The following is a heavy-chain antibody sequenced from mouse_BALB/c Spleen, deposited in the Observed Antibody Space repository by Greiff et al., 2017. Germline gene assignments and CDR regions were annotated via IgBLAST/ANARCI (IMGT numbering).Heavy chain of an antibody. V-gene: IGHV5-17*02. CDR3: ARRLDY. CDR1: GFTFSSFG. CDR2: ISSGSSTI. Sequence: EVKLVESGGGLVQPGGSRKLSCAASGFTFSSFGMHWVRQAPEKGLEWVAYISSGSSTIYYADTVKGRFTISRDNPKNTLFLQMTSLRSEDTAMYYCARRLDYWGQGTSVTVSS. J-gene: IGHJ4*01.